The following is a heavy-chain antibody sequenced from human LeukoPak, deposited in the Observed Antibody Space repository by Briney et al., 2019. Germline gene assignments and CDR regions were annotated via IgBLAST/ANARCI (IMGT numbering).Heavy chain of an antibody. Sequence: GSLRLSCAASGFTFSSYAMSWVRQAPGKGLEWVSAISGSAGSTYYADSVKGRFTISRDDSKNTLYLQMNSLRAEDTAVYYCAKTYCGGDCYSGFWGQGTLVTVSS. CDR3: AKTYCGGDCYSGF. D-gene: IGHD2-21*02. CDR1: GFTFSSYA. V-gene: IGHV3-23*01. J-gene: IGHJ4*02. CDR2: ISGSAGST.